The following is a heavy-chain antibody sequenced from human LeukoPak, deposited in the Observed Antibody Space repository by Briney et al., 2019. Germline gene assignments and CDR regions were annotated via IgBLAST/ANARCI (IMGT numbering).Heavy chain of an antibody. CDR1: GYSFTTYW. V-gene: IGHV5-51*01. Sequence: GESLKISCKASGYSFTTYWIGWVRQMPGKGLEWMGIIYPADSAAKYSPSFQGQVTISVDKSISTAYLQWSSLKASDTAMYYCASRYCSSTSCYGEFDYWGQGTLVTVSS. CDR3: ASRYCSSTSCYGEFDY. J-gene: IGHJ4*02. D-gene: IGHD2-2*01. CDR2: IYPADSAA.